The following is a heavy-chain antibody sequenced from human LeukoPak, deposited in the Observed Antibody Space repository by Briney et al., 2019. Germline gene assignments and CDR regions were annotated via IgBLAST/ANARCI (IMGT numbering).Heavy chain of an antibody. CDR3: ARIGNLLSIEYWYFDL. Sequence: PGGSLRLSCAASGFTFSDYYMSWIRQAPGKELEWISYISSSGSNIYYADSLKGRFTISRDNAKNSLYLQMNSLRAEDTAVYYCARIGNLLSIEYWYFDLWGRGTLLTVSS. J-gene: IGHJ2*01. CDR1: GFTFSDYY. CDR2: ISSSGSNI. D-gene: IGHD1-14*01. V-gene: IGHV3-11*01.